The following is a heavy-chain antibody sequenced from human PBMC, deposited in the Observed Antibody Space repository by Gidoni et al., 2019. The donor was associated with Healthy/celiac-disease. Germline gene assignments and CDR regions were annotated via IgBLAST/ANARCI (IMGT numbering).Heavy chain of an antibody. V-gene: IGHV3-48*03. Sequence: EVQLVESGGGLVQPGGSLRLSCAASGFTFSSYEMNWVRQAPGKGLEWVSYISSSGSTIYYADSVKGRFTISRDNAKNSLYLQMNSLRAEDTAVYYCAVWSGYYHTSFDYWGQGTLVTVSS. J-gene: IGHJ4*02. CDR1: GFTFSSYE. CDR2: ISSSGSTI. CDR3: AVWSGYYHTSFDY. D-gene: IGHD3-3*01.